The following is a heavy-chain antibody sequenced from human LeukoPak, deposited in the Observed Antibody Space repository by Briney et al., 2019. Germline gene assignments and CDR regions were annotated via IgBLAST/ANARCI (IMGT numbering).Heavy chain of an antibody. CDR2: ISSSSSYI. Sequence: GGSLRLSCAASGFTFSSYSMNWVRQAPGKGLEWVSSISSSSSYIYYADSVKGRFTISRDNAKSSLYLQMNSLRAEDTAVYYCARGTYDILTGYSRASYGMDVWGKGTTVTVSS. J-gene: IGHJ6*04. D-gene: IGHD3-9*01. CDR1: GFTFSSYS. CDR3: ARGTYDILTGYSRASYGMDV. V-gene: IGHV3-21*01.